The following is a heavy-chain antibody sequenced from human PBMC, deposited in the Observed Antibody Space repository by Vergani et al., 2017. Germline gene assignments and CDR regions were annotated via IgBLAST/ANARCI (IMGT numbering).Heavy chain of an antibody. CDR1: GGSMSGYY. J-gene: IGHJ5*02. Sequence: QLQLQDSGPGLVKPSDTLSLTCSVSGGSMSGYYWSWIRQPPGKELEWIGYMYHSGSTNYNPSLETRVTISVDTSKNQFSLKLNSVTAADTAVYYCGRVADFYGLGSRLLDLWGQGILVTVSS. D-gene: IGHD3-10*01. CDR3: GRVADFYGLGSRLLDL. CDR2: MYHSGST. V-gene: IGHV4-59*01.